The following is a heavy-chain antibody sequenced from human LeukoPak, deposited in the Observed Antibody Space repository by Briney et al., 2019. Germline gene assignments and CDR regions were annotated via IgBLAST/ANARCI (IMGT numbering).Heavy chain of an antibody. CDR3: AKDKDGFGELLYLDY. CDR2: ISGSGGST. CDR1: GFTFSSYA. Sequence: GGSLRLSCAASGFTFSSYAMSWVRQAPGKGLEWVSAISGSGGSTYYADSVKGRFTISSDNSKNTLYPQMNSLRAEDTAVYYCAKDKDGFGELLYLDYWGQGTLVTVSS. J-gene: IGHJ4*02. D-gene: IGHD3-10*01. V-gene: IGHV3-23*01.